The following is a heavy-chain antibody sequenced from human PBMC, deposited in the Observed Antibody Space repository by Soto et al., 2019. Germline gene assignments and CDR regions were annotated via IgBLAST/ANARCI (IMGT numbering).Heavy chain of an antibody. V-gene: IGHV3-23*01. D-gene: IGHD2-2*01. CDR1: GFTFSSYA. J-gene: IGHJ4*02. CDR2: ISGSGGST. CDR3: VKGVVVVPAASDY. Sequence: GGSLRLSCAASGFTFSSYAMSWVRQAPGKGLEWVSAISGSGGSTYYADSVKGRFTISRDNSKNTLYLQMNSLRAEDTAVYYCVKGVVVVPAASDYWGQGTLVTVSS.